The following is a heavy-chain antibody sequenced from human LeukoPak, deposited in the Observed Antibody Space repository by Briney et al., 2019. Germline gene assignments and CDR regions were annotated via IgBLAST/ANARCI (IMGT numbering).Heavy chain of an antibody. CDR2: IYYSGST. J-gene: IGHJ4*02. Sequence: KPSETLSLTCTVSGGSISSSSYYWGWIRQPPGQGLEWIGSIYYSGSTYYNPSLKSRVTISVDTSKNQFSLKLSSVTAADTAVYYCARDPPLSYDSSGYYGGQLDYWGQGTLVTVSS. D-gene: IGHD3-22*01. V-gene: IGHV4-39*02. CDR1: GGSISSSSYY. CDR3: ARDPPLSYDSSGYYGGQLDY.